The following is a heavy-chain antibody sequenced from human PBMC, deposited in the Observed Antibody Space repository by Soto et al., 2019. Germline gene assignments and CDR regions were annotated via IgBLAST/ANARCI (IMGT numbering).Heavy chain of an antibody. CDR3: ARGSGGWFDP. D-gene: IGHD1-26*01. V-gene: IGHV4-59*01. Sequence: PSETLSLTCTVSGGSISSYYWSWIRQPPGKGLEWIGYIYYSGSTNYNPSLKSRVTISVDTSKNQFSLKLSSVTAADTAVYYCARGSGGWFDPWGQGTLVTVSS. CDR2: IYYSGST. CDR1: GGSISSYY. J-gene: IGHJ5*02.